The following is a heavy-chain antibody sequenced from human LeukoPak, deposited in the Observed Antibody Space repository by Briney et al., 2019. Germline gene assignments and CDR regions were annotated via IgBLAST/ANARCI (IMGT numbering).Heavy chain of an antibody. CDR3: ARRRGPYDY. CDR1: GSGFTSYW. D-gene: IGHD3-10*01. CDR2: IYPGDSDT. Sequence: GEALQSSFQGSGSGFTSYWIGWVRPKPGKGREWRGIIYPGDSDTRYSPSIQGQVTISADKSMGTAYLQWKSLESADNAREYSARRRGPYDYWGQGTLVTVSS. J-gene: IGHJ4*02. V-gene: IGHV5-51*01.